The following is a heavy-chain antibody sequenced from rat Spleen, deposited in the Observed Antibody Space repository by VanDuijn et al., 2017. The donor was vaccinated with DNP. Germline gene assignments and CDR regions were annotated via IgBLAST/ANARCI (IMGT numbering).Heavy chain of an antibody. CDR2: ITTSGGGT. CDR1: GFTFSSFW. CDR3: ASGSYYGYKWFTY. D-gene: IGHD1-6*01. Sequence: EVQLVESGGDLVQPGRSLKLSCVASGFTFSSFWMTWIRQVPGKGLEWVASITTSGGGTYYPDSVKGRFTISRDDAKDTLYLQMNSLRSEDTATYYCASGSYYGYKWFTYRGQGTLVTVSS. V-gene: IGHV5-31*01. J-gene: IGHJ3*01.